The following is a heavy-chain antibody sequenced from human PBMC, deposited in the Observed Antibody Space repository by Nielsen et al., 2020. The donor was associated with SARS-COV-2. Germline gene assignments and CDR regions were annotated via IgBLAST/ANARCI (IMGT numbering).Heavy chain of an antibody. CDR3: ARGPNRDQQQLVRRGPYGDAFDI. CDR1: GYTFTNYY. J-gene: IGHJ3*02. Sequence: ASVKVSCKASGYTFTNYYIHWVRQAPGQGLEWMGWMNPNSGNTGYAQKFQGRVTMTRNTSISTAYMELSSLRSEDTAVYYCARGPNRDQQQLVRRGPYGDAFDIWGQGTMVTVSS. CDR2: MNPNSGNT. D-gene: IGHD6-13*01. V-gene: IGHV1-8*01.